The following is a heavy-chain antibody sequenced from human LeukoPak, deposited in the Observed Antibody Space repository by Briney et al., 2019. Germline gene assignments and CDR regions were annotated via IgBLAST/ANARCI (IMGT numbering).Heavy chain of an antibody. V-gene: IGHV1-2*02. D-gene: IGHD5-12*01. CDR1: GYTFTGYY. J-gene: IGHJ4*02. Sequence: GASVKVSCKASGYTFTGYYMHWVRQAPGQGLEWMGWINSDSGGKKYAQKFQGRVTMTRDTSITTAYMELSRLRSDDTAVYYCARVSSGYDRREFDYWGQGTLVIVSS. CDR3: ARVSSGYDRREFDY. CDR2: INSDSGGK.